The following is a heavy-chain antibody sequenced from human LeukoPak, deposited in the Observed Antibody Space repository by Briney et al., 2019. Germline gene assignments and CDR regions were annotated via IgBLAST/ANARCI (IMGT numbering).Heavy chain of an antibody. Sequence: GASVKVSCKASGYTFTSYCISRVRQAPGQGLEWMGWISAYNGNTNYAQKLQGRVTMTTDTSTSTAYMELRSLRSDDTAVYYCARVAAIAAAGRFDYWGQGTLVTVSS. CDR1: GYTFTSYC. CDR3: ARVAAIAAAGRFDY. CDR2: ISAYNGNT. D-gene: IGHD6-13*01. J-gene: IGHJ4*02. V-gene: IGHV1-18*01.